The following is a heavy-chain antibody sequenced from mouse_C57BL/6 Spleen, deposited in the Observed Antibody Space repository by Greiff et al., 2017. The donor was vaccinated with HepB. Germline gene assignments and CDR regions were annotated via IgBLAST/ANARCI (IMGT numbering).Heavy chain of an antibody. CDR3: AREGGYDGAY. CDR1: GYSITSGYY. J-gene: IGHJ3*01. V-gene: IGHV3-6*01. D-gene: IGHD2-10*02. CDR2: ISYDGSN. Sequence: VQLQQSGPGLVKPSQSLSLTCSVTGYSITSGYYWNWIRQFPGNKLEWMGYISYDGSNNYNPSLKNRISITRDTSKNQFFLKLNSVTTEDTATYYCAREGGYDGAYWGQGTLVTVSA.